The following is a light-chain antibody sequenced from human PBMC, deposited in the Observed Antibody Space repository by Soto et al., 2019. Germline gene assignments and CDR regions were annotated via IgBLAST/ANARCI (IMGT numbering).Light chain of an antibody. CDR2: EVT. CDR3: ISYGSDTNPYV. Sequence: SALNQPASVSGSHGQSITIPCTGTSSDVGGYNYVSWYQEHPGKAPKIIIYEVTNRPSGVSEGFSGSKSGNKASLTISAIQAKDEADYFCISYGSDTNPYVFGSGTKLTVL. CDR1: SSDVGGYNY. V-gene: IGLV2-14*01. J-gene: IGLJ1*01.